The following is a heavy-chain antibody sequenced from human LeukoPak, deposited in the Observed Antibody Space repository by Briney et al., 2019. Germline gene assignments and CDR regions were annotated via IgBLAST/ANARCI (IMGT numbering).Heavy chain of an antibody. CDR3: VRDTGFDFDY. CDR1: GDSVSSKIAA. Sequence: KTSQTLSLTCAISGDSVSSKIAAWNWIRQSPSRGLEWLGRTYYRSKLYNDYAVSVKSRITINPDTSKNQFSLQLNSVTPDDTAVYYCVRDTGFDFDYWGQGTLVTVSS. J-gene: IGHJ4*02. V-gene: IGHV6-1*01. CDR2: TYYRSKLYN. D-gene: IGHD2-8*02.